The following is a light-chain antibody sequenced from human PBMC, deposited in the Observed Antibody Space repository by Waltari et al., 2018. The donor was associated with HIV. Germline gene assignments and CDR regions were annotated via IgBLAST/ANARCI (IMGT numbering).Light chain of an antibody. V-gene: IGKV1-33*01. Sequence: DIEMTQSPSSLSASVGDRVTITCQASQDIRKFLNWYQQKPWRAPKVRIYDASNLESAVPSRFIGSGSGTDFTFTITGLQPEDIATYYCQQYDNFPITFGQGTRLEIK. CDR1: QDIRKF. J-gene: IGKJ5*01. CDR3: QQYDNFPIT. CDR2: DAS.